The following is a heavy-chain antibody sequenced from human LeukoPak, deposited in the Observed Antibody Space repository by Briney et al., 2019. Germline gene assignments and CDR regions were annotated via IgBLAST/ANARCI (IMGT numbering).Heavy chain of an antibody. D-gene: IGHD6-13*01. Sequence: SETLSLTCTVSGGSISSYYWNWIRQPAGKGLEWIGYIHYSGSTNYNPSLKSRVTMSVDTSKNQFSLKLNSVTAADTAVYYCARLRSLGDSSSNYFYMDVWGKGTTVTVSS. V-gene: IGHV4-59*01. CDR3: ARLRSLGDSSSNYFYMDV. J-gene: IGHJ6*03. CDR1: GGSISSYY. CDR2: IHYSGST.